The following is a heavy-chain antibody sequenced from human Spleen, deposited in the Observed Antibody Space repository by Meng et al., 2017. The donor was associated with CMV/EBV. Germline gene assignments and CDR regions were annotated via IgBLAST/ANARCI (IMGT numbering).Heavy chain of an antibody. V-gene: IGHV1-18*01. CDR3: ARDYVDDYGDRGAFDI. J-gene: IGHJ3*02. D-gene: IGHD4-17*01. Sequence: ASVKVSCKASGYTFTSYGISWVRQAPGQGLEWMGWISAYNGNTNYAQKLQGRVTMTTDTSTSTAYMELRSLRSDDTAVYYCARDYVDDYGDRGAFDIWGQGTMVTVSS. CDR1: GYTFTSYG. CDR2: ISAYNGNT.